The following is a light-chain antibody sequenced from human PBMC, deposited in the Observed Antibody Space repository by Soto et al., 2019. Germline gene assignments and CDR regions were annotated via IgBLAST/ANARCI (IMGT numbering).Light chain of an antibody. V-gene: IGLV2-14*01. J-gene: IGLJ1*01. Sequence: SVLPQPASVSGSPGQSITISCTGTSSDVGAYNYVPLYQQHPGEAPKFMIFDVSNRPSGVSNRFSGSKSGNTASLTISGLQAEDEADYYCTSYTSSGTYVFGTGTKVTVL. CDR3: TSYTSSGTYV. CDR2: DVS. CDR1: SSDVGAYNY.